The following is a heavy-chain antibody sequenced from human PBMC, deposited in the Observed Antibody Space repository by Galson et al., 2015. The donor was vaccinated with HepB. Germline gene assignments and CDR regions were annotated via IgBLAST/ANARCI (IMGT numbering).Heavy chain of an antibody. CDR2: VGGSGFNI. CDR3: ARHRGSFQGSFDF. Sequence: SLRLSCAASGFTFSNYAMNWVRQPPGKGLEWVSFVGGSGFNIYNADSVKGRFTISRDNSKNTVFLQMNSLRVEDTAIYYCARHRGSFQGSFDFWGQGILVTVSS. V-gene: IGHV3-23*01. J-gene: IGHJ4*02. CDR1: GFTFSNYA. D-gene: IGHD1-26*01.